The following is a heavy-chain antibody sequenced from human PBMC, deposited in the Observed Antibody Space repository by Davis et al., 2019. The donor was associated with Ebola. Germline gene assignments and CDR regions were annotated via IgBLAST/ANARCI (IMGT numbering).Heavy chain of an antibody. Sequence: PGGSLRLSCAASGFTFSSYSMNWVRQAPGKGLEWVSSISSSSSYIYYADSVKGRFTISRDNSKNTLYLQMGSLRAEDMAVYYCARGYGSGSYYYYGMDVWGQGTTVTVSS. CDR2: ISSSSSYI. D-gene: IGHD3-10*01. J-gene: IGHJ6*02. CDR3: ARGYGSGSYYYYGMDV. CDR1: GFTFSSYS. V-gene: IGHV3-21*01.